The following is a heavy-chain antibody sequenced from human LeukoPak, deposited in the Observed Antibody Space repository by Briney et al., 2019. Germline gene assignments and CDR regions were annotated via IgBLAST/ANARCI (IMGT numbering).Heavy chain of an antibody. CDR2: IRSNSDGGTI. J-gene: IGHJ5*02. V-gene: IGHV3-15*01. Sequence: GGSLRLSCAASGFTFSSYWMTWVRQAPGKGLEWVGRIRSNSDGGTIDYAAPVKGRFTLSRDDSKTTLYLQMNSLQTEDTAVYYCATDFYDSTWGQGTLVTVSS. CDR3: ATDFYDST. CDR1: GFTFSSYW. D-gene: IGHD3-22*01.